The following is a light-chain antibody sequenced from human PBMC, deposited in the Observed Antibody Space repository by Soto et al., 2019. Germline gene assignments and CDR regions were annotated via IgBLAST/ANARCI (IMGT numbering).Light chain of an antibody. V-gene: IGKV3-11*01. J-gene: IGKJ1*01. Sequence: EIVLAQSPGTLSLSPGERATLSCRASESISTSLAWFQQKPGQAPRLLVYGASSRATDIPDRFTGSGSGTDFTLTISSLEPEDFAVYYCQQRSNWPRTFGQGTKV. CDR1: ESISTS. CDR3: QQRSNWPRT. CDR2: GAS.